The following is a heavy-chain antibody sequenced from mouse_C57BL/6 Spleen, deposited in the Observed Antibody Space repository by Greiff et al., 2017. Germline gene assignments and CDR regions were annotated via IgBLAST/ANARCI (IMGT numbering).Heavy chain of an antibody. J-gene: IGHJ1*03. D-gene: IGHD2-3*01. V-gene: IGHV1-55*01. CDR3: ARSPEGYPGYFEV. CDR1: GYTFTSYW. Sequence: VQLQQPGAELVKPGASVKMSCKASGYTFTSYWITRVKQRPGQSLEWIGDIYPGSGSTNYNEKFKSKTTLTVDTSTSTAYMQLSSLTSEDSAVYYGARSPEGYPGYFEVWGTGTTVTVSS. CDR2: IYPGSGST.